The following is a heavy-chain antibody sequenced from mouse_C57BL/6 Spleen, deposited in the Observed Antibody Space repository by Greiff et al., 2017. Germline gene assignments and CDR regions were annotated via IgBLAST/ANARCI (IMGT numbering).Heavy chain of an antibody. V-gene: IGHV1-80*01. CDR1: GYAFSSYW. J-gene: IGHJ1*03. CDR3: ARHVGNYGSSYWYFDV. Sequence: VQLQQSGAELVKPGASVKISCKASGYAFSSYWMNWVKQRPGKGLEWIGQIYPGDGDTTYNGKFKGKATLTADKSSSTAYMQRSSLTSEDSAVYVCARHVGNYGSSYWYFDVWGTGTTVTVSS. CDR2: IYPGDGDT. D-gene: IGHD1-1*01.